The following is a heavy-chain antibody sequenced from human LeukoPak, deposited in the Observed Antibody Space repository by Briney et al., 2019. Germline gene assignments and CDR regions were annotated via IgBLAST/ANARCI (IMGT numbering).Heavy chain of an antibody. D-gene: IGHD3-10*01. J-gene: IGHJ4*02. Sequence: PGGSLRLSCAASGFTFSDYSINWVRQAPGQGLEWVPSINPTSTSIYYADAVRGRFTISRDNAKNSVYLQMNSLRAEDTALYYCVRLRRNSDRIDYYYYYNFWGQGSLVTVSS. CDR1: GFTFSDYS. CDR2: INPTSTSI. CDR3: VRLRRNSDRIDYYYYYNF. V-gene: IGHV3-21*03.